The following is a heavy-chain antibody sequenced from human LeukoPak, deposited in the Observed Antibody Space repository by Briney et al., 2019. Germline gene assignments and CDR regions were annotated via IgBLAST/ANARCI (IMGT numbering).Heavy chain of an antibody. CDR3: AKGSYYDSSGSFYFDY. D-gene: IGHD3-22*01. Sequence: GALGISFGAFGFPFSRYGMRWGRPGSGKGAEGGFGIRGSGDNTYYADSVKGRFTISRDNSKNTLYVQVNSLGTEDTAAYYCAKGSYYDSSGSFYFDYWGQGTLVTVSS. CDR2: IRGSGDNT. CDR1: GFPFSRYG. J-gene: IGHJ4*02. V-gene: IGHV3-23*01.